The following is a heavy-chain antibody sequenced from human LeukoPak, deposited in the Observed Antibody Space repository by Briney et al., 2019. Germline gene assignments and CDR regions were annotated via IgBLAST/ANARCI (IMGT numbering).Heavy chain of an antibody. Sequence: GASVKVSCKASGYTFTSSGVGWVRQAPGQGLEWMGWISAYNGNTNYAQNLQGRVTMTTDTSTNTAYMQLRSLRSDDTAVYYCARVTKSYYHYDYMDVWGNGTTVTVSS. CDR2: ISAYNGNT. V-gene: IGHV1-18*01. CDR1: GYTFTSSG. CDR3: ARVTKSYYHYDYMDV. J-gene: IGHJ6*03. D-gene: IGHD4-11*01.